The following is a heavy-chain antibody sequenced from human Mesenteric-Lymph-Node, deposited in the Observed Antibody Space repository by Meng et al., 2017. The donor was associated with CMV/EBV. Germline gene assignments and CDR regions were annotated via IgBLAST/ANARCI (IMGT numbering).Heavy chain of an antibody. Sequence: SETLSLTCTVSGGSVSSGSYYWSWIRQPPGKGLEWIGYIYYSGSTYYNPSLKSRVTISVDTSKNQFSLKLSSVTAADTAVYYCARADIQGPFDPWGQGTLVTVSS. CDR2: IYYSGST. D-gene: IGHD2-15*01. J-gene: IGHJ5*02. V-gene: IGHV4-61*01. CDR3: ARADIQGPFDP. CDR1: GGSVSSGSYY.